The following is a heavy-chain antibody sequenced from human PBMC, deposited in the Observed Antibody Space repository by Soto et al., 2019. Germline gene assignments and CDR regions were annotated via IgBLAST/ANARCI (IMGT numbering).Heavy chain of an antibody. CDR3: AREHSEYYYDSSGYSLGAFDI. J-gene: IGHJ3*02. Sequence: SVKVSCKASGGTFSSYSISWVRQAPGQGLEWMGGIIPIFGTANYAQKFQGRVTITADKSTSTAYMELSSLRSEDTAVYYCAREHSEYYYDSSGYSLGAFDIWGQGTMVTVSS. CDR1: GGTFSSYS. D-gene: IGHD3-22*01. CDR2: IIPIFGTA. V-gene: IGHV1-69*06.